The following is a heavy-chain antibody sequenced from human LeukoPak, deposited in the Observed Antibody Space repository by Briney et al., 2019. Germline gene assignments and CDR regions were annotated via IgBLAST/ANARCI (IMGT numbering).Heavy chain of an antibody. Sequence: GGSLRLSCAASGFTFSSYGMSWVRQAPGKGLEWVSAISGSGGSTYYADSVKGRFTISRDNAKNSLYLQMNSLRAEDTAVYYCARVGRGIDPWGQGTLVTVSS. V-gene: IGHV3-23*01. CDR3: ARVGRGIDP. CDR2: ISGSGGST. CDR1: GFTFSSYG. J-gene: IGHJ5*02.